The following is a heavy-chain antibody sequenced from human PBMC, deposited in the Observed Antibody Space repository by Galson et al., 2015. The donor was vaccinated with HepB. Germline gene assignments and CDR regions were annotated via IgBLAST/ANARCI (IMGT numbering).Heavy chain of an antibody. V-gene: IGHV3-21*01. CDR2: ITSSSSNI. CDR1: GFTFSTYS. CDR3: ARENGDYDPLYFDY. J-gene: IGHJ4*02. Sequence: SLRLSCAASGFTFSTYSMNWVRQAPGKGLEWVSSITSSSSNIYHADSVKGRFTISRDSGKNSLYLQMNSLRAEDTAVYYCARENGDYDPLYFDYWGQGTLVTVSS. D-gene: IGHD4-17*01.